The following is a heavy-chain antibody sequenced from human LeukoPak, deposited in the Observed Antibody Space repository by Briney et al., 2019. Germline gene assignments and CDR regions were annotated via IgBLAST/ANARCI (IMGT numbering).Heavy chain of an antibody. D-gene: IGHD1-26*01. J-gene: IGHJ6*02. V-gene: IGHV3-73*01. CDR3: IRGAASGSYYGFDV. CDR2: TRSRANNYAT. Sequence: GGSLRLSCAASGFTFSGSTMHWVRQASGKGLEWDGRTRSRANNYATAYATSVKGRFTLSRDDSKNTAYLQMNSLKTEDTAVYYCIRGAASGSYYGFDVWGQGATVTVSS. CDR1: GFTFSGST.